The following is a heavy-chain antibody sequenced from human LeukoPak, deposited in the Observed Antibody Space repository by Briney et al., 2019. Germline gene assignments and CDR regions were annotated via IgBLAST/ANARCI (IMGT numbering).Heavy chain of an antibody. CDR1: GDSISSFY. CDR3: ARHAVTHYYFDY. Sequence: SETLSLTCTVSGDSISSFYWSWVRQPPGKGLEWIGYVHHTGKTHYNPSLTSRVTLSIDTSKSQFSLQLSSVTAADAAVYYCARHAVTHYYFDYWGRGTLVTVSS. D-gene: IGHD4-23*01. V-gene: IGHV4-59*08. CDR2: VHHTGKT. J-gene: IGHJ4*02.